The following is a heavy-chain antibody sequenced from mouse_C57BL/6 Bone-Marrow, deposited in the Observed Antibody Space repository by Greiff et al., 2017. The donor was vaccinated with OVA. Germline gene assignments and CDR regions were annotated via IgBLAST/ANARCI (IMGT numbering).Heavy chain of an antibody. J-gene: IGHJ3*01. Sequence: EVKLVESGGGLVQPGGSLKLSCAASGFTFSDYYMYWVRQTPEKRLEWVAYISNGGGSTYYPDTVKGRFTISRDNAKNTLYLQMSRLKSEDTAMYYCASLCLTYWGQGTLVTVSA. CDR3: ASLCLTY. CDR1: GFTFSDYY. V-gene: IGHV5-12*01. CDR2: ISNGGGST.